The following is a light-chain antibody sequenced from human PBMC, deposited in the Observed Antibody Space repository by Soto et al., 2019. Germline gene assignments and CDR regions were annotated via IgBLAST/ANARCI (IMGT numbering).Light chain of an antibody. Sequence: EIVLTQSPGTLSLSPGEIATLSFRASQSVSSSYLAWYQQKPGQAPRLLIYGASSRATGIPDRFSGSGSGTDFTLTIGSLEPEDFAVYYCQQRSDWPRTFGQGTKVDIK. V-gene: IGKV3D-20*02. CDR2: GAS. CDR3: QQRSDWPRT. J-gene: IGKJ1*01. CDR1: QSVSSSY.